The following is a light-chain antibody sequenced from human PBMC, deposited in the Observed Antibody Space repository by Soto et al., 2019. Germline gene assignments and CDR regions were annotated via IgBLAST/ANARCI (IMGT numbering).Light chain of an antibody. J-gene: IGKJ5*01. CDR2: GAS. Sequence: DIQMTQSPSSVSASVGDRFRTTCRASQGISTWLAWYQQKPGKAPKLLIDGASSLQRGVPSRVSGSGSGRDFTLTSSSLQPEDFATYYGQQVNSFPRTFGQGTRLEIK. CDR3: QQVNSFPRT. CDR1: QGISTW. V-gene: IGKV1-12*01.